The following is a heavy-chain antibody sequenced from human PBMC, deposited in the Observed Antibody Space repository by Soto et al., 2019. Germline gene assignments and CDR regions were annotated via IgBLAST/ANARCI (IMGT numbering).Heavy chain of an antibody. CDR2: ISGSGGST. CDR1: GFTFSSYA. D-gene: IGHD6-19*01. CDR3: AKAAGYSSGWYRYYFDY. Sequence: LRLSCAASGFTFSSYAMSWVRQAPGKGLEWVSAISGSGGSTYYADSVKGRFTISRDNSKNTLYLQMNSLRAEDTAVYYCAKAAGYSSGWYRYYFDYWGQGTLVTVSS. J-gene: IGHJ4*02. V-gene: IGHV3-23*01.